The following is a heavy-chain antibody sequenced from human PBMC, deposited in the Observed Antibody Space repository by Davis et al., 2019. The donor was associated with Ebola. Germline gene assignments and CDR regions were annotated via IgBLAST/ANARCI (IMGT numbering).Heavy chain of an antibody. CDR1: TFSSHW. CDR3: ARQGPSIAVAHFRMDV. D-gene: IGHD6-19*01. J-gene: IGHJ6*04. CDR2: IYYSGST. Sequence: TFSSHWMTWVRQPPGKGLEWIGSIYYSGSTYYNPSLKSRLTISVDTSKNQFSLKLSSVTAADTAVYYCARQGPSIAVAHFRMDVWGKGTTVTVSS. V-gene: IGHV4-39*01.